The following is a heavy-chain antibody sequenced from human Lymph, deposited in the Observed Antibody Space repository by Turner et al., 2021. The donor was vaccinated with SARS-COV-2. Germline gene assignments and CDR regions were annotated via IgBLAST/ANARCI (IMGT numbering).Heavy chain of an antibody. CDR1: GGTFSSYG. Sequence: QVQLVQSGAEVKKPGSSVKVSCQASGGTFSSYGISWVRQAPGQGLEWMGGIIPILGIANDAQKFKGRVTITADKSTSTTDMELSSLRSEDTAVYYCARGPQYSDDDYWGQGTLVTVSS. D-gene: IGHD5-18*01. V-gene: IGHV1-69*10. CDR2: IIPILGIA. J-gene: IGHJ4*02. CDR3: ARGPQYSDDDY.